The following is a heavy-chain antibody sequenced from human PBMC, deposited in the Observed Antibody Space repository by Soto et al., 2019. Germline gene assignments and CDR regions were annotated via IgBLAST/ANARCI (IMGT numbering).Heavy chain of an antibody. CDR3: ARDRNYYESSGSLDYYYGMDV. CDR2: INAGNGNT. D-gene: IGHD3-22*01. CDR1: GYTFTSYA. J-gene: IGHJ6*02. Sequence: ASVKVSCKASGYTFTSYAMHWVRQAPGQRLEWMGWINAGNGNTKYSQKFQGRVTITRDTSASTAYMELSSLRSEDTAVYYCARDRNYYESSGSLDYYYGMDVWGQGTTVTVSS. V-gene: IGHV1-3*01.